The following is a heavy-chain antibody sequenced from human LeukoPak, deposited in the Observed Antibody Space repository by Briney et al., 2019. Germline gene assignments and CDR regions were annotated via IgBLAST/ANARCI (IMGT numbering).Heavy chain of an antibody. J-gene: IGHJ4*02. V-gene: IGHV3-7*01. CDR3: AKDGGVTVGATGVDY. CDR2: IKQDGSEK. CDR1: GFTFSSYW. Sequence: GGSLRLSCAASGFTFSSYWMSWVRQAPGKGLEWVANIKQDGSEKYYVDSVKGRFTISRDNAKNSLYLQMNSLRAEDTAVYYCAKDGGVTVGATGVDYWGQGTLVTVSS. D-gene: IGHD1-26*01.